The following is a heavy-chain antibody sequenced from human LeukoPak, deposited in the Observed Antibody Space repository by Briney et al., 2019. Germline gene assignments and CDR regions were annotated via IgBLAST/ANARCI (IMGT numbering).Heavy chain of an antibody. J-gene: IGHJ6*03. D-gene: IGHD3-9*01. CDR1: GYTFTGYY. CDR2: INPNSGGT. V-gene: IGHV1-2*02. CDR3: ARDNYDILTGGLYYYYYYYMDV. Sequence: ASVKVSCKASGYTFTGYYMHWVRQAPGQGLEWMGWINPNSGGTNYAQKFQGRVTMTRDTSISTAYMELRSLRSDDTAVYYCARDNYDILTGGLYYYYYYYMDVWGKGTTVTVSS.